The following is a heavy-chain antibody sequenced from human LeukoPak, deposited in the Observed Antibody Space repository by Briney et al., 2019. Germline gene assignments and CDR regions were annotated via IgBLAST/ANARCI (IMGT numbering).Heavy chain of an antibody. V-gene: IGHV3-23*01. J-gene: IGHJ6*02. D-gene: IGHD2-2*01. CDR3: AKVDCSRTSCYAGNYYYGMDV. Sequence: GGSLRLSCAASGFTFSSYAVSWVRQAPGKGLEWVSAISGSGSSTYYADSVKGRFTISRDNSKNTLYLQMNSLRAEDTAVYYCAKVDCSRTSCYAGNYYYGMDVWGQGTTVTVSS. CDR2: ISGSGSST. CDR1: GFTFSSYA.